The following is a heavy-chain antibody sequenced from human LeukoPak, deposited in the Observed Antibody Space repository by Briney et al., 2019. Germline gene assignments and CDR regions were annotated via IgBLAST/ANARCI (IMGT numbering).Heavy chain of an antibody. V-gene: IGHV3-49*04. Sequence: GGSLRLSCSPSGFTFGDYAMSWVRQAPGKGLEWVGFIRNNAYGGTTEYAASVRGRFTISREDSKSIVYLQMNSLKTEDTAVYFCTRDGGYSYGQPFDYWGQGTLVTVSS. CDR1: GFTFGDYA. CDR3: TRDGGYSYGQPFDY. D-gene: IGHD5-18*01. J-gene: IGHJ4*02. CDR2: IRNNAYGGTT.